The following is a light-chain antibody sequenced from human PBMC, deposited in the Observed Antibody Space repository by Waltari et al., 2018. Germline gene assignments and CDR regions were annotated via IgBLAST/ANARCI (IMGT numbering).Light chain of an antibody. V-gene: IGLV4-69*01. CDR3: QTGGFGIWV. CDR1: SWNSSYA. CDR2: VNRDGSH. Sequence: QRMLTQSPSASASLGASVTLTCTLSSWNSSYAIAWRQQQPENGPRYLRKVNRDGSHIKGDGIPDRFSGSSSGAERYLTISSLQSEDEADYYCQTGGFGIWVFGGGTKLTVL. J-gene: IGLJ3*02.